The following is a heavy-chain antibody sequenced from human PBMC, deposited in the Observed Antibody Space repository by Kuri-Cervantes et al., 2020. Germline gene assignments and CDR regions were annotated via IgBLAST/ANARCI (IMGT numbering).Heavy chain of an antibody. J-gene: IGHJ4*02. Sequence: GESLKISCAASGFTFSDYYMSWIRQAPGKGLEWVSYISSSGSTIYYADSVKGRFTISRDNAKNSLYLQMNSLRAEDTAVYYCAKGIEYSSSTSFDYWGQGTLVTVSS. CDR3: AKGIEYSSSTSFDY. CDR2: ISSSGSTI. V-gene: IGHV3-11*01. CDR1: GFTFSDYY. D-gene: IGHD6-6*01.